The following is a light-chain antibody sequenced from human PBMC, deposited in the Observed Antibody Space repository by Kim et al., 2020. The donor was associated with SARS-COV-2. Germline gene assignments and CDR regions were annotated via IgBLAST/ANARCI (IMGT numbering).Light chain of an antibody. CDR1: QSIGTR. Sequence: IQMTQSPSSLAASVGDRVTIACRASQSIGTRLNWYQQRPGKAPKLLIYAASILQSGVPSRFTGTGSGTDFTLTISSLQPEDFATYYCQQSYSTPWLTFGGGTK. CDR3: QQSYSTPWLT. CDR2: AAS. V-gene: IGKV1-39*01. J-gene: IGKJ4*01.